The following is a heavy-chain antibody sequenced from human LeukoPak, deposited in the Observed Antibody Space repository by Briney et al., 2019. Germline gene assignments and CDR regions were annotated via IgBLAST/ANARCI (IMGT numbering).Heavy chain of an antibody. V-gene: IGHV4-38-2*02. J-gene: IGHJ5*02. D-gene: IGHD6-13*01. Sequence: PSETLSLTCTVSGYSISSGYYWGWIRQPPGKGLEWIGSIYHSGSTNYNPSLKSRVTISVDTSKNQFSLKLSSVTAADTAVYYCARGRSRYSSSCCWFDPWGQGTLVTVSS. CDR2: IYHSGST. CDR1: GYSISSGYY. CDR3: ARGRSRYSSSCCWFDP.